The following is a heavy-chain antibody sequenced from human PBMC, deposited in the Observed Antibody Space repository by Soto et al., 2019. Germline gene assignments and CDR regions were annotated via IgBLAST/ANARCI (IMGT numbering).Heavy chain of an antibody. V-gene: IGHV3-21*01. CDR1: GCTFLNFT. Sequence: LYGAGSGCTFLNFTMNWVRQAPGKGLEWVSTISSNSAYIYYTDALRGRFTISRDNAKNSLHLQMNSLRAEDTAVYYCTRDASRDSSARGWFDPWGPVTLVTVSS. J-gene: IGHJ5*02. D-gene: IGHD6-13*01. CDR3: TRDASRDSSARGWFDP. CDR2: ISSNSAYI.